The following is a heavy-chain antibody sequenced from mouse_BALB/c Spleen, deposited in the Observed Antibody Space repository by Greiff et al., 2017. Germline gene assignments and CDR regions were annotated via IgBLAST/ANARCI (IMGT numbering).Heavy chain of an antibody. V-gene: IGHV2-5-1*01. Sequence: QVQLKQSGPSLVQPSQSLSITCTASGFSLTSYGVYWVRQSPGKGLEWLGVIWRGGSTDYNAAFMSRLSITKDNSKSEVFFKMNSLRAADTAIYYCAKKGDGYDGFAYGGKGTLVTVSA. D-gene: IGHD2-2*01. CDR3: AKKGDGYDGFAY. CDR2: IWRGGST. J-gene: IGHJ3*01. CDR1: GFSLTSYG.